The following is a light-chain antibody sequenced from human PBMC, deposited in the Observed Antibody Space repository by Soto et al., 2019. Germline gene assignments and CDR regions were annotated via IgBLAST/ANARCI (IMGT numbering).Light chain of an antibody. Sequence: DIQLTQSPSFLSASVGERVTIACRASQGLSSRLAWYQQKPGNAPKLLIYAASTLQSGVSSRFSGSGSGTEFTLTISSLQPEDFATYDCQQLNSYPRAFTFGGGTKVEIK. J-gene: IGKJ4*01. V-gene: IGKV1-9*01. CDR2: AAS. CDR3: QQLNSYPRAFT. CDR1: QGLSSR.